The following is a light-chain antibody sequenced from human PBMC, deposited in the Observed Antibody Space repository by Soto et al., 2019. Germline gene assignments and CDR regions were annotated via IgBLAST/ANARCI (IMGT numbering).Light chain of an antibody. CDR3: CSYAGSSTFNV. CDR2: EGS. CDR1: SSDVGSYNL. J-gene: IGLJ1*01. V-gene: IGLV2-23*03. Sequence: QSVLTQPASVSGSTGQSITISCTGTSSDVGSYNLVSWYQQHPGKAPKLMIYEGSKRPSGVSNRFSGSKSGNTASLTISGLQAEDEADYYCCSYAGSSTFNVFGTGTEVTVL.